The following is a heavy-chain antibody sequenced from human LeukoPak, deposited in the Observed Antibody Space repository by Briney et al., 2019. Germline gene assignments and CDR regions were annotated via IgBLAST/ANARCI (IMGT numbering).Heavy chain of an antibody. D-gene: IGHD3-3*01. CDR2: ISSSSSTI. CDR1: GFTFSSYS. Sequence: GGSLRLSCAASGFTFSSYSMNWVRQAPGKGLEWVSYISSSSSTIYYADSVKGRFTISRDNAKNSLYLQMNSLRAEDTAVYYCARDVGTIFGVVTPYYYYYGMDVWGQGTTVTVSS. CDR3: ARDVGTIFGVVTPYYYYYGMDV. V-gene: IGHV3-48*04. J-gene: IGHJ6*02.